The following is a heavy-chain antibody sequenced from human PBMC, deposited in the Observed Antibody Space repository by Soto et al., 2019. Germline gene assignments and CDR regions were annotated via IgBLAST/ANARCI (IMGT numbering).Heavy chain of an antibody. V-gene: IGHV3-30-3*01. CDR3: ARAVIAAAGPFDY. CDR1: GFTFSSYA. J-gene: IGHJ4*02. D-gene: IGHD6-13*01. CDR2: ISYDGSNK. Sequence: GGSLRLSCAASGFTFSSYAMHWVRQAPGKGLEWVAVISYDGSNKYYADSVKGRFTISRDNSKNTLYLQMNSLRAEDTAVYYCARAVIAAAGPFDYWGQGTLVTVSS.